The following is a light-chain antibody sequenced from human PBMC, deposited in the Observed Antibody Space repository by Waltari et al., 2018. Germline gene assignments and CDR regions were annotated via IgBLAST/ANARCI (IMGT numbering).Light chain of an antibody. CDR1: SSDVGGYNF. V-gene: IGLV2-14*03. CDR3: SSYTTSSTYV. CDR2: DVT. Sequence: QSALTQPASVSGSPGQSITISCTGTSSDVGGYNFVSWYQQHPGKVPKLIIYDVTNRPSGVSNRFSGSKSGNTASLTISGLQAEDEADYYCSSYTTSSTYVLGTGTKVTVL. J-gene: IGLJ1*01.